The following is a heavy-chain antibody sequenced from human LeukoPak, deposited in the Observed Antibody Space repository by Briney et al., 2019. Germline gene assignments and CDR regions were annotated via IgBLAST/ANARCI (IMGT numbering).Heavy chain of an antibody. J-gene: IGHJ4*02. Sequence: SETLSLTCTVSGGSISSSSYYWGWIRQPPGKGLEWIGSIYYSGSPYYNPSLKSRVTISVDTSKNQFSLKLSSVTAAYTAVYYCARRVGRDYFDYWGQGTLVTVSS. CDR3: ARRVGRDYFDY. CDR1: GGSISSSSYY. CDR2: IYYSGSP. D-gene: IGHD5-24*01. V-gene: IGHV4-39*01.